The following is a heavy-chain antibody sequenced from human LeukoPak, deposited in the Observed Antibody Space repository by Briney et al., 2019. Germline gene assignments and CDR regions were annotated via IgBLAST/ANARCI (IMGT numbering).Heavy chain of an antibody. CDR1: CGSISSYY. CDR2: IYTSGST. V-gene: IGHV4-4*07. J-gene: IGHJ4*02. CDR3: ARGYYDSSGYYYLMTFDY. Sequence: SETLSLTCTVSCGSISSYYWSWIRQPAGKGLEWIGRIYTSGSTNYNPSLKSRVTMSVDTSKNQFSLKLSSVTAADTAVYYCARGYYDSSGYYYLMTFDYWGQGTLVTVSS. D-gene: IGHD3-22*01.